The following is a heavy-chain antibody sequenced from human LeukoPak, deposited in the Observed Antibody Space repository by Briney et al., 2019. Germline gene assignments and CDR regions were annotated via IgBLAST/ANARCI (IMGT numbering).Heavy chain of an antibody. J-gene: IGHJ4*01. CDR2: ISSGAGST. CDR1: GFTFSSFG. CDR3: AKDRLRYCTGGNCYSPVDY. Sequence: GGPLRLSCAASGFTFSSFGMSWVRQVPGKGLEWVSSISSGAGSTYYADSVKGRFTISRDNSKNSLYLQMTSLRAEDTAVYYCAKDRLRYCTGGNCYSPVDYWGQGTLVTVSS. D-gene: IGHD2-15*01. V-gene: IGHV3-23*01.